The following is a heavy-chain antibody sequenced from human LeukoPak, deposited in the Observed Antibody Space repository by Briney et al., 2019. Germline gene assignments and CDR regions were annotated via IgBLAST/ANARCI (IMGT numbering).Heavy chain of an antibody. V-gene: IGHV1-8*01. CDR3: ARGWSSYSSSWPFDY. CDR2: INPNTDNT. D-gene: IGHD6-13*01. J-gene: IGHJ4*02. CDR1: GYTFTSND. Sequence: ASVKVSCKASGYTFTSNDINWVRQATGQGLEWLGWINPNTDNTGYAQKFQGRVTMTRNTSISTAYMELRSLRSDDTAVYYCARGWSSYSSSWPFDYWGQGTLVTVSS.